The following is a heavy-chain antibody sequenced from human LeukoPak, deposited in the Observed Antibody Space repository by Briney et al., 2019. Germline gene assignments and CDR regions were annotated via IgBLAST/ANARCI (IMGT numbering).Heavy chain of an antibody. Sequence: GGSLRLSCAASGFTFSSYSMNWVRQAPGKGLEWVSYISSSSTIYYADSVKGRFTISRDNAKNSLYLQMNSLRAEDTAVYYCARGYYYGMDVWGQGTTVTVSS. CDR1: GFTFSSYS. J-gene: IGHJ6*02. V-gene: IGHV3-48*04. CDR3: ARGYYYGMDV. CDR2: ISSSSTI.